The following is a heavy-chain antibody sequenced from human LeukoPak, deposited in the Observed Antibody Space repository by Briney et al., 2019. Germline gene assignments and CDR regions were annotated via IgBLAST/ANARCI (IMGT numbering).Heavy chain of an antibody. CDR1: GGTFSSYA. CDR3: ARGLLGYCSSTSCPSAFDI. V-gene: IGHV1-69*05. J-gene: IGHJ3*02. CDR2: IIPVFGTA. D-gene: IGHD2-2*01. Sequence: SXXVSCKASGGTFSSYAISWVRQAPGQGLEWMGGIIPVFGTANYAQKFQGRVTSTTDESTSTAYMELSSLRSEDTAVYYCARGLLGYCSSTSCPSAFDIWGQGTMVTVSS.